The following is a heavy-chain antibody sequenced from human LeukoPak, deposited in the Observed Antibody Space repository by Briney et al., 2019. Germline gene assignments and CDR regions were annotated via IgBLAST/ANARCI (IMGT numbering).Heavy chain of an antibody. J-gene: IGHJ3*02. CDR1: GFTFSSYW. CDR3: ARASTTVVTFDTFAI. V-gene: IGHV3-7*01. D-gene: IGHD4-23*01. Sequence: PGGSLRLSCAASGFTFSSYWMNWVRQAPGKGLEWVANIKTDGREKYYVDSVKGRFTISRDNAKNSLYLQMSSLRAEDTALYYCARASTTVVTFDTFAIWGQGTMVTVSS. CDR2: IKTDGREK.